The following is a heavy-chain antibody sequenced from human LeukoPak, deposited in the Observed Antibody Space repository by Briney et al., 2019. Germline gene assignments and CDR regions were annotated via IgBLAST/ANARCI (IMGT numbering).Heavy chain of an antibody. V-gene: IGHV1-69*04. CDR1: GGTFSSYA. D-gene: IGHD1-26*01. J-gene: IGHJ3*02. CDR3: ARDGGIVGATGASTVAFDI. CDR2: IIPILGIA. Sequence: SVKVSCKASGGTFSSYAISWVRQAPGQGLEWMGRIIPILGIANYAQKFQGRVTITADKSTSAAYMELSSLRSEDTAVYYCARDGGIVGATGASTVAFDIWGQGAMVTVSS.